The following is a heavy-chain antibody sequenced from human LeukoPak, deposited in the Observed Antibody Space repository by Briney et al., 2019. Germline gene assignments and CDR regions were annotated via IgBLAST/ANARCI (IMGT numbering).Heavy chain of an antibody. D-gene: IGHD3-10*01. Sequence: SETPSLTCAVSGGSISSGGYSWSWIRQPPGKGLEWIGYIYHSGSTYYNPSLKSRATISVDRSKKQFSLKLSSVTAADTAVYYCAAGGYYYGSAAFDPWGQGTLVTVSS. J-gene: IGHJ5*02. CDR3: AAGGYYYGSAAFDP. CDR1: GGSISSGGYS. V-gene: IGHV4-30-2*01. CDR2: IYHSGST.